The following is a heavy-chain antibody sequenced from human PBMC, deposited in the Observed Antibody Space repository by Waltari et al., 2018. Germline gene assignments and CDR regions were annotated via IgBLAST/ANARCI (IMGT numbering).Heavy chain of an antibody. CDR1: GFTFSRSW. CDR3: VRIYFESSGHKLS. V-gene: IGHV3-74*01. Sequence: EVQLVESGGGLVQPGGSLRLSCADSGFTFSRSWMPWARQAPGKGLVWVSLMNNDGTTTIYADSVKGRFTISRDNAENTLYLQMNSLRAEDTAVYYCVRIYFESSGHKLSWGQGTLVTVSS. J-gene: IGHJ5*02. D-gene: IGHD3-22*01. CDR2: MNNDGTTT.